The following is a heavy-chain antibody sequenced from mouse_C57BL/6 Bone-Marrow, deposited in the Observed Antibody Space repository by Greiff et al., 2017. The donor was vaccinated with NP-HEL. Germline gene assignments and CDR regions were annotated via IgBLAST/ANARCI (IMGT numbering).Heavy chain of an antibody. CDR3: ARGDGNYDYYAMDY. D-gene: IGHD2-1*01. CDR2: IDPNSGGT. Sequence: QVQLKQPGAELVKPGASVKLSCKASGYTFTSYWMHWVKQRPGRGLEWIGRIDPNSGGTKYNEKFKSKATLTVDKPSSTAYMQLSSLTSEDSAVYYCARGDGNYDYYAMDYWGQGTSVTVSS. CDR1: GYTFTSYW. V-gene: IGHV1-72*01. J-gene: IGHJ4*01.